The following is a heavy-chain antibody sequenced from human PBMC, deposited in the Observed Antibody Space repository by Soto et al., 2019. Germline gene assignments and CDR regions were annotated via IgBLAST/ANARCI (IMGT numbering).Heavy chain of an antibody. CDR1: GFTFSGSA. J-gene: IGHJ4*02. CDR2: IRSKANSYAT. Sequence: PGGSLRLSCAASGFTFSGSALHWVRQASGKGLEWVGRIRSKANSYATAYAASVKGRFTISRDDSKNTAYLEMNRLRAEDTAVYYCAREPEDLTSSFDYWGQGTLVTVSS. V-gene: IGHV3-73*01. CDR3: AREPEDLTSSFDY.